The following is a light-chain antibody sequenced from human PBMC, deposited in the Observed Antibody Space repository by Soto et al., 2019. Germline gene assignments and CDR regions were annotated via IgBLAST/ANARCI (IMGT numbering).Light chain of an antibody. CDR2: EAS. CDR3: QQRGYWPLT. J-gene: IGKJ4*01. Sequence: EIVLTQSPATLSLSPGERATLSCRTSQIIYTSLAWYQHKPGQAPRLLIYEASIRATGVPARFSGSGSGADFTLTISCLEPEDFAVYYCQQRGYWPLTFGGGTKVEI. V-gene: IGKV3-11*01. CDR1: QIIYTS.